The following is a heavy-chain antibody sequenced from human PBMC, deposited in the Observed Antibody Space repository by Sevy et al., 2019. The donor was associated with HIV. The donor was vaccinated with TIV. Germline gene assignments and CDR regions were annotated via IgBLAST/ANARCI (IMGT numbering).Heavy chain of an antibody. D-gene: IGHD1-26*01. J-gene: IGHJ4*02. Sequence: GGSLRLSCAASGFTFSSYGMHWVRQAPGNGLEWVTVISYDGSKKYYADSVKGRFTISRDNSKNTIYLQMNSLRPEDTAVYYCAKDGRRGNLNPGLHWGQGTLVTVSS. V-gene: IGHV3-30*18. CDR2: ISYDGSKK. CDR3: AKDGRRGNLNPGLH. CDR1: GFTFSSYG.